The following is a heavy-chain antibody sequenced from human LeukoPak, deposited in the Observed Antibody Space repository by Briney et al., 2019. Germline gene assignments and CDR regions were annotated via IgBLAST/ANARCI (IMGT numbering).Heavy chain of an antibody. CDR2: ISGSGSTI. J-gene: IGHJ6*02. V-gene: IGHV3-11*01. CDR3: TTLHYYGMVV. Sequence: AGGSLRLSCAASGLTFSDYYMSWIRQAPGKELEWVSYISGSGSTIYYADSVKGRFTNSRDNAKNSLYLQMDSLSAADTAVYYCTTLHYYGMVVWGPGTTVTVS. CDR1: GLTFSDYY.